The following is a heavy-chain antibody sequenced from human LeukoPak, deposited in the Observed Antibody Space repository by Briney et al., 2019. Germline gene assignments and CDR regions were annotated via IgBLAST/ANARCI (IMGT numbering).Heavy chain of an antibody. J-gene: IGHJ4*02. CDR3: ARDLYSGYGGYFDS. CDR1: GGSISSSTYY. D-gene: IGHD5-12*01. V-gene: IGHV4-39*07. CDR2: MYYSSGNT. Sequence: SETLSLTCTVSGGSISSSTYYWGWIRQPPGKGLEWIGSMYYSSGNTYYNPSLKSRVTISVDTSKNQFSLKLTSVTAADTAVYFCARDLYSGYGGYFDSWGQGTLVTVSS.